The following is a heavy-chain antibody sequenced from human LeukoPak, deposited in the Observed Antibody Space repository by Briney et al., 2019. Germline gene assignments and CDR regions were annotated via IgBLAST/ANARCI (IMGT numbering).Heavy chain of an antibody. D-gene: IGHD3-10*01. Sequence: ASVKVSCKASGYTFTDYYMHWVRQAPGQGLEWLGWINPNNGDTNYAQKFQGRVTMTRDTSISTAYMELSSLRSDDTAVYYCARDRGGGSGTYYILYWGLGSLVTVSS. CDR1: GYTFTDYY. J-gene: IGHJ4*02. V-gene: IGHV1-2*02. CDR2: INPNNGDT. CDR3: ARDRGGGSGTYYILY.